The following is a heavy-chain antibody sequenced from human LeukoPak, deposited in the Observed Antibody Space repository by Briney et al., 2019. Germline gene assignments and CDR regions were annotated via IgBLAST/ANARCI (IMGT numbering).Heavy chain of an antibody. J-gene: IGHJ4*02. CDR2: VSDSGGRT. CDR1: GITLSNYG. D-gene: IGHD3-22*01. Sequence: GGSLRLSCAVSGITLSNYGMSWVRQAPGQGLEWVAGVSDSGGRTNYADSVKGRFTISRDNPKNTLYLQMTSLRAEDTAVYFCAKRGVVIRVILGGFHKEAYYFDSWGQGALVTVSS. CDR3: AKRGVVIRVILGGFHKEAYYFDS. V-gene: IGHV3-23*01.